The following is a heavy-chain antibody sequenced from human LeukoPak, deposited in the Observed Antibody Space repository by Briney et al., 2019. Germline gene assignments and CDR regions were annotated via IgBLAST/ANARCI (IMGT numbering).Heavy chain of an antibody. CDR2: INPNSGGS. Sequence: GASVKASCKASGYTFTSYDMHWVRQAPGQGLEWMGRINPNSGGSNYAQKFQGRVTMTRDTSISTVYMELNRLRSDDAAIYYCARDKYDYGDYNYWGQGTLVTVSS. CDR1: GYTFTSYD. J-gene: IGHJ4*02. V-gene: IGHV1-2*06. CDR3: ARDKYDYGDYNY. D-gene: IGHD4-17*01.